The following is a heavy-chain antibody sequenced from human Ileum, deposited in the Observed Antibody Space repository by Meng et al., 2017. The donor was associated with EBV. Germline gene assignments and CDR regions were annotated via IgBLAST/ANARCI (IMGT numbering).Heavy chain of an antibody. CDR1: GYTFTNYD. D-gene: IGHD5-24*01. J-gene: IGHJ4*02. CDR2: MNPKTGTA. V-gene: IGHV1-8*01. CDR3: VRTLERGDY. Sequence: QGQLVQSGGEVKKPGASVKVSCKASGYTFTNYDISWVRQATGQGLEWMGWMNPKTGTAHYAQKFQGRVSMTRDTSITTAYMELSSLTSEDTAVYYCVRTLERGDYWGQGTLVTVSS.